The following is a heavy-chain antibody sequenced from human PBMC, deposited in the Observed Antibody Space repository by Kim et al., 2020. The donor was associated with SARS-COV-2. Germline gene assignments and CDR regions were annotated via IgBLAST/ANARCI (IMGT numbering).Heavy chain of an antibody. CDR1: GFTFSDYY. D-gene: IGHD6-13*01. CDR3: ARAGQQLVYEDYFDY. V-gene: IGHV3-11*01. J-gene: IGHJ4*02. Sequence: GGSLRLSCAASGFTFSDYYMSWIRQAPGKGLEWVSYISSSGSTIYYADSVKGRFTISRDNAKNSLYLQMNSLRAEDTAVYYCARAGQQLVYEDYFDYWGQGTLVTVSS. CDR2: ISSSGSTI.